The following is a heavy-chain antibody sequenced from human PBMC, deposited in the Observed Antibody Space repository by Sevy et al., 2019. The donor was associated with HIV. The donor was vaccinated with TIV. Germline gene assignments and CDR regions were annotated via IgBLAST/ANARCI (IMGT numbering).Heavy chain of an antibody. CDR1: GYTLSEVS. CDR2: FVPEDGEI. D-gene: IGHD2-2*01. V-gene: IGHV1-24*01. J-gene: IGHJ4*02. Sequence: ASVKVSCKVPGYTLSEVSMHWVRQAPAKGLEWMGGFVPEDGEIVYAQKFQGRVTVAEDTLTDTAYLEVTNLRSEDTATYFDVIGDKPRLTGSGTRLKDQSLNYFHFWGQGTLVTVSS. CDR3: VIGDKPRLTGSGTRLKDQSLNYFHF.